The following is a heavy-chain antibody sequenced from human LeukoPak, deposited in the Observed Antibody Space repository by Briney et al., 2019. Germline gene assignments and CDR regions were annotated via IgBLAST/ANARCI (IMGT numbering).Heavy chain of an antibody. J-gene: IGHJ4*02. CDR3: ARRSPNNWGIEY. CDR2: IYSGSGT. V-gene: IGHV3-66*04. D-gene: IGHD7-27*01. Sequence: GGSLRLSCAASGFTVSNNYMTWVRQAPGKGPKWVSIIYSGSGTYYADSVKGRFIISRDNSRNTLYLQMNSLRAEDTAVYYCARRSPNNWGIEYWGQGALVTVSS. CDR1: GFTVSNNY.